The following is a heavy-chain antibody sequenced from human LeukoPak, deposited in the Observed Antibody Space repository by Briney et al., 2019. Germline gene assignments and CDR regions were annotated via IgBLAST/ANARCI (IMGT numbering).Heavy chain of an antibody. V-gene: IGHV1-2*02. CDR1: GYTFTGYY. Sequence: GASVKVSCKASGYTFTGYYMHWVRQAPGQGLEWMGWINPNSGGTNYAQKFQGRVTMTRDTSISTAYMELSRLRSDDTAVYYCASSSGSSTSLPPNDYWGQGTLVTVSS. J-gene: IGHJ4*02. CDR2: INPNSGGT. D-gene: IGHD2-2*01. CDR3: ASSSGSSTSLPPNDY.